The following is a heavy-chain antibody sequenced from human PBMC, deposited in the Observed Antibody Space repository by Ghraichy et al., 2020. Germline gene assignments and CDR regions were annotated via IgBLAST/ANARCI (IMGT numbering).Heavy chain of an antibody. CDR1: GFTFISHS. J-gene: IGHJ4*02. V-gene: IGHV3-21*01. Sequence: GGSLRLSCAASGFTFISHSMHWVRQAPGKGLEWVSYIDSSSSYIYYADSVTGRFTISRDNAKNSLSLQMNSLRAEDTAVYYCTRDPGYCSDGRCYLTGHDYWGQGTLVTVSS. D-gene: IGHD2-15*01. CDR3: TRDPGYCSDGRCYLTGHDY. CDR2: IDSSSSYI.